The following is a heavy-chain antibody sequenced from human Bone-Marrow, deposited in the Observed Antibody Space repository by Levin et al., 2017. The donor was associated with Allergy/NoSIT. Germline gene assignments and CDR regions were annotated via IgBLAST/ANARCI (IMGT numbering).Heavy chain of an antibody. Sequence: TGGSLRLSCATSGFTFSSYGMTWVRQAPGKGLEWVASISDTGAYVYIRDSLKGRVSISRDDAKNSLYLQMSSLRGDDTAMYYCVKDNGDAAGWFHLKHAFDVWGQGTMVTVSS. D-gene: IGHD6-19*01. J-gene: IGHJ3*01. CDR2: ISDTGAYV. V-gene: IGHV3-21*01. CDR1: GFTFSSYG. CDR3: VKDNGDAAGWFHLKHAFDV.